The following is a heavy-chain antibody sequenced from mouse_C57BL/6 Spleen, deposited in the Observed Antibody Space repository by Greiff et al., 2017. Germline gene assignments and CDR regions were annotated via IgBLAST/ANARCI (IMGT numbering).Heavy chain of an antibody. CDR1: GYSITSGYY. V-gene: IGHV3-6*01. CDR2: ISYDGSN. Sequence: ESGPGLVKPSQSLSLTCSVTGYSITSGYYWNWIRQFPGNKLEWMGYISYDGSNNYNPSLKNRISITRDTSKNQFFLKLNSVTTEDTATYYCAREGGNYYGSSFDYWGQGTTLTVSS. D-gene: IGHD1-1*01. J-gene: IGHJ2*01. CDR3: AREGGNYYGSSFDY.